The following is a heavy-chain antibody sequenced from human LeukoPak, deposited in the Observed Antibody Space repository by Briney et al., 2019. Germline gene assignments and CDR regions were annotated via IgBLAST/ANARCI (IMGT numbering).Heavy chain of an antibody. CDR1: GFTFSSYS. Sequence: GGSLRLSCAASGFTFSSYSMNWVRQAPGKGLEWVSSISSSSSYIYYADSVRGRFTISRDNAKNSLYLQMNSLRAEDTAVYYCAGDRSEAWWRPDAFDIWGQGTMVTVSS. CDR3: AGDRSEAWWRPDAFDI. CDR2: ISSSSSYI. V-gene: IGHV3-21*01. D-gene: IGHD2-21*02. J-gene: IGHJ3*02.